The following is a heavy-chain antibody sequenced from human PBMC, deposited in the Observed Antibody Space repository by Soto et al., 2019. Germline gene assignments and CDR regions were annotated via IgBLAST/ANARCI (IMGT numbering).Heavy chain of an antibody. CDR1: GGTFSSYA. D-gene: IGHD6-13*01. Sequence: SVKVSCKASGGTFSSYAISWVRQAPGQGLEWMGGIIPIFGTANYAQKFQGRVTITADESTSTAYMELSSLRSEDTAVYYCAKQLVRTGSDWFDPWGQGTLVTVSS. CDR3: AKQLVRTGSDWFDP. J-gene: IGHJ5*02. CDR2: IIPIFGTA. V-gene: IGHV1-69*13.